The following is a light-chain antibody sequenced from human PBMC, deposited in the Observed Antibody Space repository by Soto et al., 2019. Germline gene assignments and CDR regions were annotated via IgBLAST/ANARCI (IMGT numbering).Light chain of an antibody. CDR3: SSYTSSSTLYVV. CDR1: SSDVGGYNY. V-gene: IGLV2-14*01. Sequence: QSALTQPASVSGSPGQSITISRTGTSSDVGGYNYVSWYQQHPGKAPKLMIYEVSNRPSGVSNRFSGSKSGNTASLTISGLQAEDEADYYCSSYTSSSTLYVVFGGGTKLT. CDR2: EVS. J-gene: IGLJ2*01.